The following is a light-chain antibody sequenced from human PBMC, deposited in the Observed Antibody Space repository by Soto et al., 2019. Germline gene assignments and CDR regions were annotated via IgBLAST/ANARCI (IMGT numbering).Light chain of an antibody. Sequence: EIVMTQSPATLSVSPGERATFSCRASQSVSSNLAWYQQKPGQAPRLLIYGASIKATGIPARFSGSGSGTEFTLTISTLQSEDFAIYYCQQYGSSPGTFGPGTKVDIK. J-gene: IGKJ1*01. CDR2: GAS. CDR1: QSVSSN. CDR3: QQYGSSPGT. V-gene: IGKV3-15*01.